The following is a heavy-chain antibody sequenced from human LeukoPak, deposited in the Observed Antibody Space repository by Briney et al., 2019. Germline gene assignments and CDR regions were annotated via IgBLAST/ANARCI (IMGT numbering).Heavy chain of an antibody. Sequence: GTSVKVSCKASGFTFTSSAMQWVRQARGQRLEWIGWIVVGSGTKNYAQKFQERVTITRDMSTSTAYMELSSLRSEATAVYYCAALTYGSGSYNNYWGQGTLVTVSS. CDR2: IVVGSGTK. D-gene: IGHD3-10*01. CDR1: GFTFTSSA. CDR3: AALTYGSGSYNNY. J-gene: IGHJ4*02. V-gene: IGHV1-58*02.